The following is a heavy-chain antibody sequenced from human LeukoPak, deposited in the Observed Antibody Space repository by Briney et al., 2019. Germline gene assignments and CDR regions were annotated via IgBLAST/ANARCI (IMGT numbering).Heavy chain of an antibody. CDR1: GGSISSYY. CDR2: IYHSGST. Sequence: SETLSLTCTVSGGSISSYYWSWIRQPPGKRLEWIGYIYHSGSTNYNSSLKSRVTISVDTSKNQFSLKLSSVTAADTAVYYCARHAAFAEYQSHLTHFDYWGQGTPVTVSS. CDR3: ARHAAFAEYQSHLTHFDY. D-gene: IGHD2-2*01. J-gene: IGHJ4*02. V-gene: IGHV4-59*08.